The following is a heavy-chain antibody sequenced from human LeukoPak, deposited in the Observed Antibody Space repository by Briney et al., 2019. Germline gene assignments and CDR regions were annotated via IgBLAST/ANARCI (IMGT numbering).Heavy chain of an antibody. Sequence: ASVKVSCKASGYDFINYGITWVRQAPGQGLEWMGWISLYNGNTDYKLQGRVTMTTDTSTSSAYMELRSLRSDDTAVYYCARGGPFFSSSSSKEYYFDYWGQGTLVTVSS. CDR1: GYDFINYG. CDR2: ISLYNGNT. V-gene: IGHV1-18*01. D-gene: IGHD6-6*01. CDR3: ARGGPFFSSSSSKEYYFDY. J-gene: IGHJ4*02.